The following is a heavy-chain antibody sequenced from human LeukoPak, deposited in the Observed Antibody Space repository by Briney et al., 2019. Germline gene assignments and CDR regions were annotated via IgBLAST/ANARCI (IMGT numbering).Heavy chain of an antibody. CDR2: IYPGDSDT. CDR3: ARVADYGILTGYSYYFDY. D-gene: IGHD3-9*01. V-gene: IGHV5-51*01. CDR1: GYSFTSYW. Sequence: GESLKITCKGSGYSFTSYWIGWVRQMPGKGLEWMGIIYPGDSDTRYSPSFQGQVTISADKSISTAYLQWSSLKASDTAMYYCARVADYGILTGYSYYFDYWGQGTLVTVSS. J-gene: IGHJ4*02.